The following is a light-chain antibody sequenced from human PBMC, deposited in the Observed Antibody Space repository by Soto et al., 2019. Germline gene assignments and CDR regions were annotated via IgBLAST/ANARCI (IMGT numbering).Light chain of an antibody. CDR3: QQYENSPIT. CDR1: QSVTNNY. V-gene: IGKV3-20*01. J-gene: IGKJ5*01. Sequence: ENVLTQSPGPLSLSPGERATLSCRASQSVTNNYLAWYQQKPGQAPRLLIDGASSRATGVPDRFSGTGSGTDFTLTINRLEPEDFAVYYCQQYENSPITFGQGTRLEIK. CDR2: GAS.